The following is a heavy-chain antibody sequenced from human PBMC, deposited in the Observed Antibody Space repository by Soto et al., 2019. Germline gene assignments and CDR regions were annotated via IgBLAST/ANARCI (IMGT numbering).Heavy chain of an antibody. CDR3: AKAIHTRPIYY. V-gene: IGHV3-23*01. D-gene: IGHD2-2*02. CDR2: ISGSGGAT. CDR1: GFTFSNYG. Sequence: PGGSLRLSCAASGFTFSNYGMNWVRQAPGKGLEWVSAISGSGGATYYAESVKGRFTISRDNSQNTLYVQINSPRAADTAVHYFAKAIHTRPIYY. J-gene: IGHJ6*01.